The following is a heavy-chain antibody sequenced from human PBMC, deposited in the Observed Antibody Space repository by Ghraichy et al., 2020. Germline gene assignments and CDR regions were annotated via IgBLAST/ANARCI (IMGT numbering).Heavy chain of an antibody. CDR2: ISSSSSTI. Sequence: GGSLRLSCAASGFTLSSYSMNWVRQAPGKGLEWVSYISSSSSTIYYADSVKGRFTISRDNAKNSLYLQMNSLRDEDTAVYYCAMSTYYYDSSGYYYDYWGQGTLVTVSS. J-gene: IGHJ4*02. V-gene: IGHV3-48*02. D-gene: IGHD3-22*01. CDR1: GFTLSSYS. CDR3: AMSTYYYDSSGYYYDY.